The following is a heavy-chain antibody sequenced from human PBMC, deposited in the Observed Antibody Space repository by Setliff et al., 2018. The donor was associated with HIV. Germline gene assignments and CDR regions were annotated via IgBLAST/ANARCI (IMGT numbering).Heavy chain of an antibody. Sequence: SVKVSCKASGGTFSSYAISWVRQAPGQGLEWMGGIIPIFGTANYAQTFQGRVTMTTDTFTSTAYMELRSLRSDDTAVYYCARDIASRYYYDSSGYPTVDYWGQGTLVTVSS. D-gene: IGHD3-22*01. CDR2: IIPIFGTA. CDR1: GGTFSSYA. CDR3: ARDIASRYYYDSSGYPTVDY. J-gene: IGHJ4*02. V-gene: IGHV1-69*05.